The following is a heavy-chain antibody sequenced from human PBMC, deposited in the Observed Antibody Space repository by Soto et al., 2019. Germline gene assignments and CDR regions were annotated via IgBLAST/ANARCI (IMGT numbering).Heavy chain of an antibody. D-gene: IGHD4-17*01. CDR3: AGYGDYFNWFDP. CDR1: GGSISSGGYY. Sequence: SETLSLTCTVSGGSISSGGYYWSWIRQHPGKGLEWIGYIYYSGSTYYNPSLKSRVTISVDTSKNQFSLKLSSVTAADTAVYYCAGYGDYFNWFDPWGQGTLVTVS. J-gene: IGHJ5*02. CDR2: IYYSGST. V-gene: IGHV4-31*03.